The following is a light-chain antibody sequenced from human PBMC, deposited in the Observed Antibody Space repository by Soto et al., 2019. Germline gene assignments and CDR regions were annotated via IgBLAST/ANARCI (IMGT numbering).Light chain of an antibody. CDR1: SSDVGGYNY. Sequence: QSALTQPASVSGSPGQSITISCTGTSSDVGGYNYVSWYQQHPGKGPKLMIYDVSNRPSGVSNRFSGSKSANTASLTISGLQAEDEADYYCSSHTSSSTSNVFGTGTKLTVL. CDR3: SSHTSSSTSNV. J-gene: IGLJ1*01. V-gene: IGLV2-14*01. CDR2: DVS.